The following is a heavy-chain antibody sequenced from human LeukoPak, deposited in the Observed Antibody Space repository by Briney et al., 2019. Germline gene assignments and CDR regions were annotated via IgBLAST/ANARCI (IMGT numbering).Heavy chain of an antibody. V-gene: IGHV1-46*01. CDR1: GYTFTGYY. Sequence: ASVKVSCKASGYTFTGYYMHWVRQAPGQGLEWMGWINPSGGSTSYAQKFQGRLTMTSDMSTSTVYMELSSLRSEDTAVYYCAREARLYYGSGSFDYWGQGTLVTVSS. CDR2: INPSGGST. D-gene: IGHD3-10*01. CDR3: AREARLYYGSGSFDY. J-gene: IGHJ4*02.